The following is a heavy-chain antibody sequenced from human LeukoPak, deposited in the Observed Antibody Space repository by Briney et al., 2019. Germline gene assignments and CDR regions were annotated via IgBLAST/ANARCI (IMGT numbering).Heavy chain of an antibody. D-gene: IGHD3-3*01. CDR3: ARDDTIFGVVSKDYYYYYMDV. CDR1: GGSISSCY. V-gene: IGHV4-4*07. CDR2: IYTSGST. J-gene: IGHJ6*03. Sequence: SETLSLTCTVSGGSISSCYWSWIRQPAGKGLEWIGRIYTSGSTNYNPSLKSRVTMSVDTSKNQFSLKLSSVTAADTAVYYCARDDTIFGVVSKDYYYYYMDVGGKGTTVTVSS.